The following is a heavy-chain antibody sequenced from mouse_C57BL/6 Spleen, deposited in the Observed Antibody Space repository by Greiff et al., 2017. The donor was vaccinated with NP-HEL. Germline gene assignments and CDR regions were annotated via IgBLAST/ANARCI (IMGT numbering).Heavy chain of an antibody. D-gene: IGHD1-1*01. CDR1: GYTFTDYY. J-gene: IGHJ1*03. CDR3: ARGGGFTTVVERYFDV. V-gene: IGHV1-76*01. CDR2: IYPGSGNT. Sequence: QVQLKQSGAELVRPGASVKLSCKASGYTFTDYYINWVKQRPGQGLEWIARIYPGSGNTYYNEKFKGKATLTAEKSSSTAYMQLSSLTSEDSAVYFCARGGGFTTVVERYFDVWGTGTTVTVSS.